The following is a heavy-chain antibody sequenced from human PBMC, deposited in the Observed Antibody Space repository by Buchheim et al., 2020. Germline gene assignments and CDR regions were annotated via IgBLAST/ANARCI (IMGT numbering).Heavy chain of an antibody. CDR1: GVSIASGGWF. V-gene: IGHV4-61*02. CDR2: IYADGTA. D-gene: IGHD4-17*01. CDR3: ARDAYGDYGVDY. J-gene: IGHJ4*02. Sequence: QVRLQESGPGLVKPSQTLSLTCTVSGVSIASGGWFWSWIRQPAGKGLEWIGRIYADGTAYYDPSLKSRVTLSVDTSTHRLSLKVNSVTAADTAVYYCARDAYGDYGVDYWGQGSL.